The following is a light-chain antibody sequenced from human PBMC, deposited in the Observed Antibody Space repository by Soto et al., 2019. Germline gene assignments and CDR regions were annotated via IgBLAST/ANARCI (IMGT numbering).Light chain of an antibody. CDR1: QSVDSGY. CDR3: QQYSRSPPT. CDR2: GAA. V-gene: IGKV3-20*01. J-gene: IGKJ1*01. Sequence: EIVLRQSPGTLSLSPGERATLSCRASQSVDSGYLAWYQHQPGQAPRLLIHGAASRATGVPDRFSGSGSGTDFTLSISRLEPEDFEVYYCQQYSRSPPTFGQGTKVDIK.